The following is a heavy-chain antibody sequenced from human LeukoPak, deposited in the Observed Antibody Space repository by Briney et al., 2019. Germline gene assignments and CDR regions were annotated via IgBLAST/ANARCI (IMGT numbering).Heavy chain of an antibody. D-gene: IGHD3-22*01. CDR2: IYYSGST. Sequence: SQTLSLTCTVSDVSISSGNYYWSWIRQHPGKGLEWIGYIYYSGSTYYNPSLKSRVTISVDTSKNQFSLKLSSVTAADTAVYYCARSPSITMIVVPRGGAFDIWGQGTMVTVSS. CDR1: DVSISSGNYY. CDR3: ARSPSITMIVVPRGGAFDI. V-gene: IGHV4-31*03. J-gene: IGHJ3*02.